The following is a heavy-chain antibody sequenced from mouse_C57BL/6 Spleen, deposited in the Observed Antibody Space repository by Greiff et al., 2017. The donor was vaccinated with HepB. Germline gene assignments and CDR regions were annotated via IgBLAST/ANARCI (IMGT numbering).Heavy chain of an antibody. J-gene: IGHJ4*01. CDR1: GYTFTSYW. Sequence: QVQLQQPGAELVRPGSSVKLSCKASGYTFTSYWMDWVKQRPGQGLEWIGNIYPSDSETHYNQKFKDKATLTIDKSSSTAYMPLSSLTSEDSAVYYCARKYPSYYAMDYWGQGTSVTVSS. CDR3: ARKYPSYYAMDY. V-gene: IGHV1-61*01. CDR2: IYPSDSET. D-gene: IGHD5-1*01.